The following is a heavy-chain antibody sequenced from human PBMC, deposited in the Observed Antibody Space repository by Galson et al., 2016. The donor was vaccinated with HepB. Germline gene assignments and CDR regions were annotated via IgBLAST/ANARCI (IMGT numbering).Heavy chain of an antibody. CDR1: GFTVSSNH. CDR3: ARWWGSYYLDN. V-gene: IGHV3-48*02. CDR2: ISGSGTTI. Sequence: SLRLSCAGSGFTVSSNHMSWVRQAPGKGLEWVSYISGSGTTIYYAASVKGRFTISRDNAKNSLSLQMSRLTDEDTAVYYCARWWGSYYLDNWGQGNLVTVSS. D-gene: IGHD2-21*01. J-gene: IGHJ4*02.